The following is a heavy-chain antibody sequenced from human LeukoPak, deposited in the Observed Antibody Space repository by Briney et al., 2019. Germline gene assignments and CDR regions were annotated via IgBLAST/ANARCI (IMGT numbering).Heavy chain of an antibody. Sequence: GGSLRLSCAASGFTFSNSAMSWVRQAPGKGQEWVSAIRGSGADTYYADSVKGRFTISRDNSKNTLYLQMNSLRAEDTAVYYCAKGGYNYYFHYWGQGTLVTVSS. J-gene: IGHJ4*02. D-gene: IGHD5-24*01. CDR1: GFTFSNSA. CDR2: IRGSGADT. CDR3: AKGGYNYYFHY. V-gene: IGHV3-23*01.